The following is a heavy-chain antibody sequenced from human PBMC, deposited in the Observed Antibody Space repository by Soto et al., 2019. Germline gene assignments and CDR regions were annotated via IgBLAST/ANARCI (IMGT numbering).Heavy chain of an antibody. V-gene: IGHV3-23*01. CDR2: LTGNGGRA. CDR1: GFTFSNYA. CDR3: AKETGEGGIDY. J-gene: IGHJ4*02. Sequence: EVQLLESGGGLVQPGGSLRLSCAASGFTFSNYAMSWVRQAPGKGLEWVSALTGNGGRAYYADSVKGRVTISRDNSKNTLFLQMNSLRVEDTALYLCAKETGEGGIDYWGQGTLVTVSS. D-gene: IGHD7-27*01.